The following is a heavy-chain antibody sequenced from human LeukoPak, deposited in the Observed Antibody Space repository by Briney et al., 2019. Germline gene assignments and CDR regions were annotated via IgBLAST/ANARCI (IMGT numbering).Heavy chain of an antibody. V-gene: IGHV3-30-3*01. J-gene: IGHJ4*02. CDR3: ARWDIVVVVAAGGYYFDY. Sequence: GGSLRLSCAASGFTFSSYAMHWVRQAPGKGLEWVAVISYDGSNKYYADSVKGRFTISRDNSKNTLYLQMNSLRAEDTAVYYCARWDIVVVVAAGGYYFDYWGQGTLVTVSS. CDR2: ISYDGSNK. D-gene: IGHD2-15*01. CDR1: GFTFSSYA.